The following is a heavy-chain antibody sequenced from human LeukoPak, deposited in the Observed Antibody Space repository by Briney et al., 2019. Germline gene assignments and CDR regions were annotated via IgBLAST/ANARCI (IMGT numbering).Heavy chain of an antibody. D-gene: IGHD3-9*01. Sequence: GGSLRLSCAASGFTFSSYGMHWVRQAPGKGLEWVAFIRYDGSNKYYADSVKGRFTISRDNSKNTLYLQMNSLRAEDTAVYYCAKGYYDILTGYRTSGSYYFDYWGQGTLVTVSS. CDR3: AKGYYDILTGYRTSGSYYFDY. CDR2: IRYDGSNK. V-gene: IGHV3-30*02. CDR1: GFTFSSYG. J-gene: IGHJ4*02.